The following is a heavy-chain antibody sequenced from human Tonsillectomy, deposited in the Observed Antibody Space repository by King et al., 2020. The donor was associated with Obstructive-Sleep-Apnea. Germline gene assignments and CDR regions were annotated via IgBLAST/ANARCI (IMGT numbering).Heavy chain of an antibody. CDR1: GFSLSTSGVG. CDR3: AHQQLDGYEWSFYYGMDV. D-gene: IGHD5-24*01. V-gene: IGHV2-5*02. CDR2: IYWDDDK. Sequence: TLKESGPTLVKPTQTLTLTCTFSGFSLSTSGVGVGWIRQPPGKALEWLALIYWDDDKRYSPSLKSRLTITKDTSKNQVVLTMTNMDPVDTGTYYCAHQQLDGYEWSFYYGMDVWGQGTTVTVSS. J-gene: IGHJ6*02.